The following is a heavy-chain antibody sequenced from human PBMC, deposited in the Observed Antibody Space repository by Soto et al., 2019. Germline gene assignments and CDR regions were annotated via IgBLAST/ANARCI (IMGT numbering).Heavy chain of an antibody. J-gene: IGHJ6*02. CDR2: INAGNGNT. V-gene: IGHV1-3*01. D-gene: IGHD3-10*01. CDR1: GYTFTSYA. Sequence: ASVKVSCKASGYTFTSYAMHWVRQAPGQRLEWMGWINAGNGNTKYSQKFQGRVTITRDTSASTAYMELSSLRSEDTAVYYCASRMVRGVITRHYYYYGMDVWGQGTTVTVSS. CDR3: ASRMVRGVITRHYYYYGMDV.